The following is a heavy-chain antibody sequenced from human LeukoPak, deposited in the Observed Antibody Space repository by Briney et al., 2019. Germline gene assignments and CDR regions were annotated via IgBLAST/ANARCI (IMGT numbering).Heavy chain of an antibody. CDR2: ISGYNGNT. V-gene: IGHV1-18*01. J-gene: IGHJ4*02. Sequence: ASVKVSCKASGYTFTNYGITWVRQAPGQGLEWMGWISGYNGNTNYAQKFRGRVTMTTDTSTTTVYMELKSLTSDDTAVYYCAREVVPDYDFWSGYYTPQHFDYWGQGTLVTVSS. CDR3: AREVVPDYDFWSGYYTPQHFDY. CDR1: GYTFTNYG. D-gene: IGHD3-3*01.